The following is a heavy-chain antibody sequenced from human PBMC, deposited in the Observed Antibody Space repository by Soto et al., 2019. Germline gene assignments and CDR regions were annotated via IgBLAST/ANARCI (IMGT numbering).Heavy chain of an antibody. D-gene: IGHD6-6*01. Sequence: SETLSLTCTVSGGSISSTSYYWGWIRQPPGKGLEWIGSICYSGSTYYNPSLKGRVIIFVDTSKSQFSLNLSSVTAADTALYYCARLQKYFSSSASYYYMDVWGKGTTVTVSS. J-gene: IGHJ6*03. CDR1: GGSISSTSYY. CDR3: ARLQKYFSSSASYYYMDV. V-gene: IGHV4-39*01. CDR2: ICYSGST.